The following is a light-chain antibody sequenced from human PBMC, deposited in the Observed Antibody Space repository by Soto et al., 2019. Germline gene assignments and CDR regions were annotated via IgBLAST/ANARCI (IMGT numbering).Light chain of an antibody. V-gene: IGKV3-15*01. Sequence: EIVMTQSQATLSVSPGERATLSCSASQSVSSNLAWYQQKPGQAPRLLIYGASTRPTGIPARCSGSGSGTEFTLTISSVQSEDFAVYYCQQYNNGWTFGQGTKVEIK. J-gene: IGKJ1*01. CDR3: QQYNNGWT. CDR1: QSVSSN. CDR2: GAS.